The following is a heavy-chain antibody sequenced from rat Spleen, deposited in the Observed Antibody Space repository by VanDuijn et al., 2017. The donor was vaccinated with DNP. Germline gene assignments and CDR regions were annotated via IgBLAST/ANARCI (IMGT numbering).Heavy chain of an antibody. CDR1: GFTFSDYN. CDR3: ATQVQLYLGWFAY. J-gene: IGHJ3*01. CDR2: IIYDGSRT. D-gene: IGHD1-2*01. V-gene: IGHV5S10*01. Sequence: EVQLVESGGGLVQPGRSLKLSCAASGFTFSDYNMAWVRQAPKKGLEWVATIIYDGSRTYYRDTVKGRFTISRDNAKSTLYLQMDSLRSEDTATYYCATQVQLYLGWFAYWGQGTLVTVSS.